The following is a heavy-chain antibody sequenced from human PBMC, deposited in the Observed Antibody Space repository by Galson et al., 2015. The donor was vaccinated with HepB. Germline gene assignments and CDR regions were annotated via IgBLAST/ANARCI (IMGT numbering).Heavy chain of an antibody. V-gene: IGHV3-13*01. D-gene: IGHD1-26*01. CDR2: INIAGDT. Sequence: SLRLSCAASGFTFSSYDMHWVRQGTGKRLEWVSFINIAGDTYYPDSVKGRFTISRENAKNSLYLQMNSLRVGDTAVYYCARGSGSYYDFDYWGQGALVTVSS. CDR3: ARGSGSYYDFDY. J-gene: IGHJ4*02. CDR1: GFTFSSYD.